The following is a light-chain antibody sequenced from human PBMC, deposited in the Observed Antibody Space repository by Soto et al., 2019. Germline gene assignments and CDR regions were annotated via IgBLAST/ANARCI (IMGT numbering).Light chain of an antibody. CDR2: GAS. J-gene: IGKJ1*01. CDR3: QQYNNWWT. V-gene: IGKV3-15*01. CDR1: QSVSSN. Sequence: EIVMTQSPAALSVSPGERATLFCRATQSVSSNLAWYQQKPGQAPRLLIYGASTRATGIPARFSGSGSGTEFTLTISSLQSEDFALYYCQQYNNWWTFGQGTKVDI.